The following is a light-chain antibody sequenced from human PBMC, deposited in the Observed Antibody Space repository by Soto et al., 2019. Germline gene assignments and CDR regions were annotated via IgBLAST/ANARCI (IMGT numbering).Light chain of an antibody. CDR2: AAS. CDR1: QGISNS. CDR3: PKYNSAPLT. Sequence: DIQMTQSPSSLSASVGDRVTITCRASQGISNSLAWYQQKPGKVPKLLIYAASTLQSGVPSRFSGSGSGTDFTPTISSLQPEDVATDYCPKYNSAPLTSGVGTKEDIK. J-gene: IGKJ4*01. V-gene: IGKV1-27*01.